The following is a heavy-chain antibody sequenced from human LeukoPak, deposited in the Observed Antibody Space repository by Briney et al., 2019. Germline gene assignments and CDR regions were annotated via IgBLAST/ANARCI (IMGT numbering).Heavy chain of an antibody. J-gene: IGHJ5*02. CDR1: GFTFSSYA. V-gene: IGHV3-23*01. CDR2: IRSSGGST. Sequence: PGGSLRLSCAASGFTFSSYAMSWVRQAPGKGLEWVSTIRSSGGSTYSADSVKGRFIISRDNSKNTLFLQMNSLRAEDTAVYYCAKDRSGFSNWFDPWGQGTLVTVPS. CDR3: AKDRSGFSNWFDP. D-gene: IGHD3-3*01.